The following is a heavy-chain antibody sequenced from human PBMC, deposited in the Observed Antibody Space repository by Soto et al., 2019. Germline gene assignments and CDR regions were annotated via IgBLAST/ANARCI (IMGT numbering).Heavy chain of an antibody. CDR3: ARRGHDYSNYYYYYYMDV. Sequence: VQLQESGPGLVKPSETLSLTCTVSGGSISSYYWSWIRQPPGKGLEWIGYIYYSGSTNYNPSLKSRVTIAVDTSKNQSSLKLSSVTAADTAVYYCARRGHDYSNYYYYYYMDVWGKGTTVTVSS. CDR2: IYYSGST. J-gene: IGHJ6*03. CDR1: GGSISSYY. V-gene: IGHV4-59*08. D-gene: IGHD4-4*01.